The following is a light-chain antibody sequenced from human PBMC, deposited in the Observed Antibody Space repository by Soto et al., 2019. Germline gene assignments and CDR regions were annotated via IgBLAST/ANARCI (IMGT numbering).Light chain of an antibody. CDR2: END. CDR3: GTWDISLNTYV. CDR1: SSDIGNNY. Sequence: QSVLTQPPSISAAPGQKVTISCSGGSSDIGNNYVSWYQQLAGTAPKLLIYENDKRPSGIPERFSGSKSGTSATLDITGLQTGDEADYYCGTWDISLNTYVFGTGTKLTV. J-gene: IGLJ1*01. V-gene: IGLV1-51*02.